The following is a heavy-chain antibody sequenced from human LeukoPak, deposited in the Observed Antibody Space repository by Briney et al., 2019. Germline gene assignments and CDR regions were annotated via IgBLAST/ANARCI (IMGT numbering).Heavy chain of an antibody. J-gene: IGHJ6*02. Sequence: GASLRLSCAASGFTLSSYAMSWVRQAPGKGLERVSAISGSGGSTYYADSVKGRFTISRDNSKNTLYLQMNSLRAEDTAVYYCAKVAYYGSGSYDMGVWGQGTTVTVAS. CDR2: ISGSGGST. CDR3: AKVAYYGSGSYDMGV. CDR1: GFTLSSYA. V-gene: IGHV3-23*01. D-gene: IGHD3-10*01.